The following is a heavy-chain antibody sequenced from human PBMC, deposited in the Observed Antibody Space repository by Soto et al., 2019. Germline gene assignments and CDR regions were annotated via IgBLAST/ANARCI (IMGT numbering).Heavy chain of an antibody. CDR2: ISYDGSNK. V-gene: IGHV3-30*18. Sequence: LRLSCAASGFTFSSYGMHWVRQAPGKGLEWVAVISYDGSNKYYADSVKGRFTISRDNSKNTLYLQMNSLRAEDTAVYYCAKDVVVGATTGLGDYYYYYGMDVWGQGTTVTVS. J-gene: IGHJ6*02. D-gene: IGHD1-26*01. CDR3: AKDVVVGATTGLGDYYYYYGMDV. CDR1: GFTFSSYG.